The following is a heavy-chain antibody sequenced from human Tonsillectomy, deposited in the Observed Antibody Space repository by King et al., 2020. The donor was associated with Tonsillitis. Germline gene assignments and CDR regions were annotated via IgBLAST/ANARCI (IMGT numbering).Heavy chain of an antibody. CDR3: ARGEHSSSSRYYYYYMDV. Sequence: VQLVESGGGLVKPGGSLRLSCAASGFTFSDYYMSWIRQAPGKGLEWVSYISSSSSYTNYADSVKVRFTISRDNAKNSLYLQMNSLRAEDTAVYYCARGEHSSSSRYYYYYMDVWGKGTTVTVSS. CDR1: GFTFSDYY. CDR2: ISSSSSYT. V-gene: IGHV3-11*05. J-gene: IGHJ6*03. D-gene: IGHD6-6*01.